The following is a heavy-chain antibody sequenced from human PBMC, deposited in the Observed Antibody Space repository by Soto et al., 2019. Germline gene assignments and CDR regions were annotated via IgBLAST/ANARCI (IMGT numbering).Heavy chain of an antibody. CDR2: ISGSDGKT. J-gene: IGHJ4*02. Sequence: PGGALGLSCAAPGFSFGGYALRWVRQAPGKGLEWVSTISGSDGKTFYADSVKGRFSISRDTSQSTLYLQMNSLRADDTAMYYCARWSYLDYWGQGTRVTVSS. CDR3: ARWSYLDY. CDR1: GFSFGGYA. V-gene: IGHV3-23*01. D-gene: IGHD3-3*01.